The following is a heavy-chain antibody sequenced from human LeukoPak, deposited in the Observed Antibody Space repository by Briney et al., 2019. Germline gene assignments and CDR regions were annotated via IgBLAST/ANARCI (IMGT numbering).Heavy chain of an antibody. Sequence: PGGSLRLSCAASGFTFSSYGIHWVRQAPGKGLEWVAVIWYDGSNKYYADSVKGRFTISRDNSKNTLYLQMNSLRAEDTAVYYCARDLSYYYDSSGYSYIDYWGQGTLVTVSS. CDR3: ARDLSYYYDSSGYSYIDY. D-gene: IGHD3-22*01. CDR2: IWYDGSNK. CDR1: GFTFSSYG. V-gene: IGHV3-33*01. J-gene: IGHJ4*02.